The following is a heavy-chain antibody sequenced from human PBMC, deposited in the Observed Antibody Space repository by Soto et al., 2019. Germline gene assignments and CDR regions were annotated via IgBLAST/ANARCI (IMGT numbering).Heavy chain of an antibody. J-gene: IGHJ5*02. CDR1: GFTVSSYW. V-gene: IGHV3-7*05. Sequence: GGSLRLSCAASGFTVSSYWMSWVRQAPGKGLEWVANIKQDGSEKYYVDSVKGRFTISRDNAKNSLYLQMNSLRAEDTAVYYCARDNWNYRTWGQGTLVTVSS. D-gene: IGHD1-7*01. CDR3: ARDNWNYRT. CDR2: IKQDGSEK.